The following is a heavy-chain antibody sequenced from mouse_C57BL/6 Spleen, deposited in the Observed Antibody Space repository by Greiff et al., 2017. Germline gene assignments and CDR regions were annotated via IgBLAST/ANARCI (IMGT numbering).Heavy chain of an antibody. CDR2: IDPEDGET. D-gene: IGHD2-3*01. CDR3: ASLYDGYYGYFDV. CDR1: GYTFTDYE. V-gene: IGHV14-2*01. J-gene: IGHJ1*03. Sequence: VQLQQSGAELVRPGASVTLSCKASGYTFTDYEMHWVKQRTEQGLEWIGRIDPEDGETKYAPKFQGKATITADTSSNTAYLQLSSLTSEDTAVYYCASLYDGYYGYFDVWGTGTTVTVSS.